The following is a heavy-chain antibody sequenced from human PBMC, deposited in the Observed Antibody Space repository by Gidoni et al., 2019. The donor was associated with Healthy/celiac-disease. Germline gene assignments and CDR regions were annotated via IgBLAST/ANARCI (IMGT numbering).Heavy chain of an antibody. V-gene: IGHV1-2*02. CDR1: GSTFTGYY. D-gene: IGHD6-19*01. CDR3: ASRYSSGAYDY. CDR2: ITPNSGGT. Sequence: QVQLVQPGAEVQKPGASVKVSCKASGSTFTGYYTQWVRQAPGQGLEWMGWITPNSGGTNYAQKFQGRVTMTRYTSISTAYMELSRLRSDDTAVYYCASRYSSGAYDYWGQGTLVTVSS. J-gene: IGHJ4*02.